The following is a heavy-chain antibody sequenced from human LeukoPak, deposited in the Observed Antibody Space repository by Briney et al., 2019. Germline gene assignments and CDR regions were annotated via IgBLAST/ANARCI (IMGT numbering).Heavy chain of an antibody. V-gene: IGHV3-7*01. D-gene: IGHD6-13*01. CDR2: IRRDGSEK. CDR1: GFTFTVYW. CDR3: ARGRGSWYGVYFDY. J-gene: IGHJ4*02. Sequence: PGGPLRLSCAASGFTFTVYWMSWVRQGPGKGLEGVANIRRDGSEKYYVDSVKGRFTISRDNAKNSLYLQMNSLRTEDTAVYYCARGRGSWYGVYFDYWGQGTLVTVSS.